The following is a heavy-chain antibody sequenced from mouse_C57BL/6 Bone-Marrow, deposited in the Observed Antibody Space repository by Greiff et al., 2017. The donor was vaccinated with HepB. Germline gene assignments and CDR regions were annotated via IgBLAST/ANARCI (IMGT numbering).Heavy chain of an antibody. J-gene: IGHJ4*01. CDR3: ARSGDGYYGAMDY. D-gene: IGHD2-3*01. Sequence: EVKLMESGPELVKPGASVKISCKASGYSFTGYYMNWVKQSPEKSLEWIGEINPSTGGTTYNQKFKAKATLTVDKSSSTAYMQLKSLTSEDSAVYYCARSGDGYYGAMDYWGQGTSVTVSS. V-gene: IGHV1-42*01. CDR1: GYSFTGYY. CDR2: INPSTGGT.